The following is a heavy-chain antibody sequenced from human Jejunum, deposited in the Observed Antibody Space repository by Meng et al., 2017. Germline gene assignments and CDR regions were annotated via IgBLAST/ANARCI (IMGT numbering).Heavy chain of an antibody. Sequence: SEILSLTCTVTGGSIRRSGYYGGWIRQAPGKGVEWIGSIHESGSTYYNPSLRSRVTISQDTSKHQFSLKVDSVTAADTAVYYCARDSVVGAKAFDYWGQGTLVTVS. J-gene: IGHJ4*02. D-gene: IGHD2-15*01. V-gene: IGHV4-39*07. CDR1: GGSIRRSGYY. CDR2: IHESGST. CDR3: ARDSVVGAKAFDY.